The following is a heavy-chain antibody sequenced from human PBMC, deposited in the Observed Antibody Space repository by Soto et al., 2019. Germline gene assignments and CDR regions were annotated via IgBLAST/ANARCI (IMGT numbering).Heavy chain of an antibody. CDR1: GYSISSSNC. Sequence: SETLSLTCAVSGYSISSSNCWGWIRQPPGKGLEWIGYIYYSGTTYYNPSLKSRVTMSVDTSKNQFSLKLSSVTAADTAVYYCARVPHYYDSSGYVDYWGQGTLVTVSS. CDR2: IYYSGTT. CDR3: ARVPHYYDSSGYVDY. D-gene: IGHD3-22*01. V-gene: IGHV4-28*03. J-gene: IGHJ4*02.